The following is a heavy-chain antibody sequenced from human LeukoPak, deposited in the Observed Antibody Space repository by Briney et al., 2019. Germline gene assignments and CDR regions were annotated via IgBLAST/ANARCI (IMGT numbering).Heavy chain of an antibody. CDR3: ARVGDSSGFSFDY. J-gene: IGHJ4*02. Sequence: SETLSLTCTVSGGSVSTSTYYWSWIRQPPGKGLEWIGYVFYSGSTNYNPSLKSRVTISVDTSRNQFSLKLSSVTAADTAVYYCARVGDSSGFSFDYWGQGTLVTVPS. CDR1: GGSVSTSTYY. D-gene: IGHD3-22*01. CDR2: VFYSGST. V-gene: IGHV4-61*01.